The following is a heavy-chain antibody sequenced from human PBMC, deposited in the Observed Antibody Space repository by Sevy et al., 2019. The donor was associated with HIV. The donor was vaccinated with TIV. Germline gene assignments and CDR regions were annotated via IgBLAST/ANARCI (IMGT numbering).Heavy chain of an antibody. CDR2: ISYDGSNK. J-gene: IGHJ4*02. D-gene: IGHD3-22*01. CDR1: GFTFSSYG. Sequence: GGSLRLSCAASGFTFSSYGMHWVRQAPGKGLEWVAVISYDGSNKYYADSVKGRFTISRDNSKNTLYLQMNSRRAEDTAVYYCAKGGPGPSWLFHNFDYWGQGTLVTVSS. V-gene: IGHV3-30*18. CDR3: AKGGPGPSWLFHNFDY.